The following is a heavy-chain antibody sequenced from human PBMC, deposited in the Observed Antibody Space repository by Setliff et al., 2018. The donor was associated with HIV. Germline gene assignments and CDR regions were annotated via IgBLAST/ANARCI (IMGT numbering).Heavy chain of an antibody. CDR1: GYTFSAYG. CDR2: ISAYNGNT. CDR3: AIYSSNWWGWFDP. V-gene: IGHV1-18*01. J-gene: IGHJ5*02. Sequence: ASVKVSCKASGYTFSAYGISWVRQAPGQGLEWMGWISAYNGNTNYAQKLQDRVTMTTDTSTRTAYMELRRLRSDDTAVYYCAIYSSNWWGWFDPWGQGTLVTVSS. D-gene: IGHD2-2*01.